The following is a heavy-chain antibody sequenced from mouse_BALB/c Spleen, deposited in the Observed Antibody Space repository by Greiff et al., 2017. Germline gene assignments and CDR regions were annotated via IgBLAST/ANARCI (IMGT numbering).Heavy chain of an antibody. J-gene: IGHJ4*01. Sequence: VQLQQSGAELVRSGASVKLSCTASGFNIKDYYMHWVKQRPEQGLEWIGWIDPENGDTEYAPKFQGKATMTADTSSNTAYLQLSSLTSEDAAVYYCNRRGGSSGYYAMDYWGQGTSVTVSS. CDR2: IDPENGDT. CDR3: NRRGGSSGYYAMDY. V-gene: IGHV14-4*02. D-gene: IGHD3-1*01. CDR1: GFNIKDYY.